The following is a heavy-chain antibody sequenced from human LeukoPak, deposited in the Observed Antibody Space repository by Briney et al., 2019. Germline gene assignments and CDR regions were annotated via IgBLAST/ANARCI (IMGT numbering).Heavy chain of an antibody. J-gene: IGHJ4*02. V-gene: IGHV6-1*01. CDR1: GDSVSSNSAT. CDR2: TYYRSKWYT. Sequence: SQTLSLTCAISGDSVSSNSATYNWIRQSPSRGLEWLGRTYYRSKWYTHYAISVKSRITINPDTSKNQFSLQLNSVTPDDTAVYYCGRGFGYHFDYWGQGTLVTVSS. CDR3: GRGFGYHFDY. D-gene: IGHD5-18*01.